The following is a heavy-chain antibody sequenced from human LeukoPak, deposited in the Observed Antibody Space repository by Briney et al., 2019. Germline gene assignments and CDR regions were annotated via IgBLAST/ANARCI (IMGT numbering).Heavy chain of an antibody. CDR3: ARETPSRYFDY. Sequence: ASVKVSCKASGYTLTTYDINWVRQAPGQGLEWMGWMNPNSGKTGYAQKFQDRITITRNTSMSTAYMELSSLGSEDTAVYYCARETPSRYFDYWGQGTLVTVSS. V-gene: IGHV1-8*01. CDR1: GYTLTTYD. CDR2: MNPNSGKT. J-gene: IGHJ4*02. D-gene: IGHD4-23*01.